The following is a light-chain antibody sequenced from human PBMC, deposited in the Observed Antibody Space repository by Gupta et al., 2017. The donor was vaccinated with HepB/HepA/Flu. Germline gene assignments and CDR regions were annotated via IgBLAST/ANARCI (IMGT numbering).Light chain of an antibody. J-gene: IGLJ2*01. CDR3: LLSYSGARAGV. V-gene: IGLV7-46*01. CDR2: DTS. Sequence: QAVLTQEPSLTVSPGATVTLTCGSSTGAVTSGHYPYWFQQKPGQAPRTLIYDTSNKHSWTPARFSGSLLGGKAALTLSGAQPEDEAEYYCLLSYSGARAGVFGGGTKLTVL. CDR1: TGAVTSGHY.